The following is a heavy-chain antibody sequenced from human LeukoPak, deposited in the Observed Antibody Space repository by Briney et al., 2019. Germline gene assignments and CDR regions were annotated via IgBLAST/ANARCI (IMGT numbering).Heavy chain of an antibody. CDR3: ARGRWLQPWGYFDY. J-gene: IGHJ4*02. V-gene: IGHV1-69*05. Sequence: SVTVSCMGSGGTFISYAISGVRQPPGKGLEWMGGIIPIFGTANYAQKFQGRVTITTDESTSTAYMELSSLRSEDTAVYYCARGRWLQPWGYFDYWGQGTLVTVSS. CDR2: IIPIFGTA. D-gene: IGHD5-24*01. CDR1: GGTFISYA.